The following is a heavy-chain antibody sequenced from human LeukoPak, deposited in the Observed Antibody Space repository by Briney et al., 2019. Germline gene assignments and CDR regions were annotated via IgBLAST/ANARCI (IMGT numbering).Heavy chain of an antibody. CDR2: ISYDGNYK. CDR3: AKDLGGSGDFWSGYYDYYFYGMDV. D-gene: IGHD3-3*01. J-gene: IGHJ6*02. Sequence: GGSLRLSCAASGFIFSSYGMHWVRQAPGKGLEWVAVISYDGNYKYYADSVKGRFTISRDNSKNTLHLQMISLRAEDTAVYCCAKDLGGSGDFWSGYYDYYFYGMDVWGQGTTVTVSS. CDR1: GFIFSSYG. V-gene: IGHV3-30*18.